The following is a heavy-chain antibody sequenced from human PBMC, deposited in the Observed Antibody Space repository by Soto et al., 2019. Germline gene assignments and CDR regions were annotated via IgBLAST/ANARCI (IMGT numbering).Heavy chain of an antibody. V-gene: IGHV3-21*01. CDR2: ISSSSSYI. Sequence: VQLVESGGGLVKPGGSLRLSCAASGFTFSSYSMNWVRQAPGKGLEWVSSISSSSSYIYYADSVKGRFTISSDNAKNSLYLQMNSLRAEDTAGYYCARDQPGYSYGYGLGYWCQGTLVTGSS. D-gene: IGHD5-18*01. CDR1: GFTFSSYS. CDR3: ARDQPGYSYGYGLGY. J-gene: IGHJ4*02.